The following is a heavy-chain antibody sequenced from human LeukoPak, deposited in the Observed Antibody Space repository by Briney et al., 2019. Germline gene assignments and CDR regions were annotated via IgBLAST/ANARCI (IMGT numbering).Heavy chain of an antibody. J-gene: IGHJ4*02. V-gene: IGHV3-53*01. D-gene: IGHD2-15*01. CDR1: GFTFSSYW. Sequence: GGSLRLSCAASGFTFSSYWMHWVRQAPGKGLEWVSFIYSGGNTHYSDSVKGRFTISRDNSKNTLYLQMNSLRAEDTAIYYCARRAGEYSHPYDYWGQGTLVTVSS. CDR3: ARRAGEYSHPYDY. CDR2: IYSGGNT.